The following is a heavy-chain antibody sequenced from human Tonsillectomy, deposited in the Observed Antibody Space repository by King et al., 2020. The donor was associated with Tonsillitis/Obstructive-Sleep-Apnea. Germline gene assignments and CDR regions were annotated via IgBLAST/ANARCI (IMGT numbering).Heavy chain of an antibody. Sequence: QLQESGPGLVKPSGTLSLTCSVSGGPINSSNFWGWVRQSPGKRLEWIGEIHHSGSTNYNPSLKSRVIISVDKAKNQFSLRLSSVTAADTAVDYCASEALRGVIRYCHFDLWGRRTLVVVSS. CDR3: ASEALRGVIRYCHFDL. CDR2: IHHSGST. D-gene: IGHD3-10*01. J-gene: IGHJ2*01. CDR1: GGPINSSNF. V-gene: IGHV4-4*02.